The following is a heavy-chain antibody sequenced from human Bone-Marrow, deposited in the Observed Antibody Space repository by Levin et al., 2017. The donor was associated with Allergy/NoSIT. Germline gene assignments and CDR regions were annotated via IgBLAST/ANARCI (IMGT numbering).Heavy chain of an antibody. CDR3: AKGGLQLAYSFDY. CDR1: GGSISSFN. CDR2: ISRTGDFT. Sequence: ETLSLTCAVSGGSISSFNWWSWVRQAPGKGLEWVSAISRTGDFTLYTDSVKGRFTISRDDSKSTLYVQMSNLRGEDTAVYYCAKGGLQLAYSFDYWGQGVLVTVSS. V-gene: IGHV3-23*01. D-gene: IGHD6-13*01. J-gene: IGHJ4*02.